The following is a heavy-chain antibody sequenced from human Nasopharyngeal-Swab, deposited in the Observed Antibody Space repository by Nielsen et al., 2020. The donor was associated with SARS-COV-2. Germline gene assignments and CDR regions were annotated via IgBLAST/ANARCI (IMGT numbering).Heavy chain of an antibody. Sequence: GESLKISCAASGFTFSNSDMSWVRPAPGKGLEWVSGIARSGTTTYYADPVKGRFTISRDNSKNTLYLQMNSLRAEDTALYYCTKDSGWLAAFWGQGTAVTVSS. CDR2: IARSGTTT. CDR1: GFTFSNSD. D-gene: IGHD6-19*01. CDR3: TKDSGWLAAF. J-gene: IGHJ6*02. V-gene: IGHV3-23*01.